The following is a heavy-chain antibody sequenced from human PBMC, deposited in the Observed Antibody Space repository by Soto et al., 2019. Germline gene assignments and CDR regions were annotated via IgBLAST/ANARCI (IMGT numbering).Heavy chain of an antibody. V-gene: IGHV3-30*18. J-gene: IGHJ4*02. CDR2: ISYDGSNK. CDR3: AKEYYYGSGSQYYFDY. D-gene: IGHD3-10*01. Sequence: QVQLVASGGGVVQPGRSLRLSCAASGFTFSSYGMHWVRQAPGKGLEWVAVISYDGSNKYYADSVKGRFTISRDNSKNTLYMQMNSLRAEDTAVYYCAKEYYYGSGSQYYFDYWGQGTLVTVSS. CDR1: GFTFSSYG.